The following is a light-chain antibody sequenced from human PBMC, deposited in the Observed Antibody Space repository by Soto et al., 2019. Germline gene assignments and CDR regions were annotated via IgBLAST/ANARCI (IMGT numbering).Light chain of an antibody. J-gene: IGKJ1*01. CDR1: QSVSRSD. CDR2: GAS. CDR3: QQFSSTPSWT. Sequence: EIVLTQSPGTLSLSPGERATLSCRASQSVSRSDLAWYQQKPGQAPRLLIYGASSRATGIPDRFSGSGSGTDFTLTTSRMEPEDFAVYYCQQFSSTPSWTFGQGTKVDIK. V-gene: IGKV3-20*01.